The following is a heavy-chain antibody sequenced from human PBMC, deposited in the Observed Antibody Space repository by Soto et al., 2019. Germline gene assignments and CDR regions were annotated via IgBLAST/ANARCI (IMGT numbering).Heavy chain of an antibody. CDR1: GYSFTSYW. J-gene: IGHJ4*02. CDR2: IYPGDSDT. V-gene: IGHV5-51*01. D-gene: IGHD6-19*01. Sequence: GESLKISCKGSGYSFTSYWIGWVRQMPGKGLEWMGIIYPGDSDTRCSPSFQGQVTISADKSISTAYLQWSSLKASDTGMYYCANSLSGYSSGWWYWGQGTLVTVSS. CDR3: ANSLSGYSSGWWY.